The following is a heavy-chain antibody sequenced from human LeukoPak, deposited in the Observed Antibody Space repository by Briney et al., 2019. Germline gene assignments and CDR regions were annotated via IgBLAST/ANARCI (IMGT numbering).Heavy chain of an antibody. V-gene: IGHV3-48*01. CDR1: GFTFNTYT. J-gene: IGHJ4*02. CDR2: ISGSSGII. Sequence: GGSLRLSCAASGFTFNTYTMNWVRQAPGKGLEWVSYISGSSGIIDYADSVRGRFTISRDNAKNSLYLQMNSLRTEDTAVYYCARGQLYATSWYFDYWGQGTLVIVSS. D-gene: IGHD2-2*01. CDR3: ARGQLYATSWYFDY.